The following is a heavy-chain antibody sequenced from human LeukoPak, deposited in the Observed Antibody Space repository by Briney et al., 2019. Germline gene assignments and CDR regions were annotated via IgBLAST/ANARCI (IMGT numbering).Heavy chain of an antibody. J-gene: IGHJ4*01. CDR3: ARGVAGGDY. CDR2: ISSGSDTI. Sequence: PGGSLRLSCAASGFTFSSHNMNWVRQAPGKGLEWVSYISSGSDTIKYADSVKGRSTISRDNAKNSLFLQMNSLRDEDTAVYYCARGVAGGDYWGHGTLVTVSS. CDR1: GFTFSSHN. D-gene: IGHD6-19*01. V-gene: IGHV3-48*02.